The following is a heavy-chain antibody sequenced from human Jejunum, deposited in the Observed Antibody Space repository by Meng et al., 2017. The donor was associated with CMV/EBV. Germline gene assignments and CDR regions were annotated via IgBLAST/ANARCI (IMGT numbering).Heavy chain of an antibody. CDR3: SRGRSCSSRSCYSDS. Sequence: SGYTLTRYAVSWVRQAPGQGLEWMGWINTNTRESTYAQGFTGRFVFSLDTSVSTAHLQISSLKAEDTAVYYCSRGRSCSSRSCYSDSWGQGTLVTVSS. CDR1: GYTLTRYA. D-gene: IGHD2-2*01. CDR2: INTNTRES. V-gene: IGHV7-4-1*02. J-gene: IGHJ4*02.